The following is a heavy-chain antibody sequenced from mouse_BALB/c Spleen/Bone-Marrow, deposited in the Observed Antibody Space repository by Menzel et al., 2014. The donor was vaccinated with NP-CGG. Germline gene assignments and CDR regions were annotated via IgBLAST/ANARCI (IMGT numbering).Heavy chain of an antibody. CDR3: ARDVGYGNYFVY. D-gene: IGHD2-10*02. CDR2: SRNKAKYYTT. J-gene: IGHJ3*01. CDR1: GFTFSDFY. Sequence: EVKLQESGGGLVQPGDSLRLSCATSGFTFSDFYMEWVRQPPGRLEWIAASRNKAKYYTTEYSASVKGRFTVSRDTSXSVLYLQMNALRAEDTAIYYCARDVGYGNYFVYWGQGTLVTVSA. V-gene: IGHV7-1*02.